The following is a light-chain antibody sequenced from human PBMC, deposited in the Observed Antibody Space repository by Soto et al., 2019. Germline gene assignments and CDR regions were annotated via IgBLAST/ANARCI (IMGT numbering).Light chain of an antibody. CDR2: DVS. CDR1: SSDVGGYNY. Sequence: QSALTQPASVSGSPGQSITISCTGTSSDVGGYNYVSWYQQHPGKAPKLMIYDVSNRPSGVSDSVSGSKSGNTASLTISGLQAEDEADYYCTSYTGRSSRVFGRLTKVTVL. J-gene: IGLJ2*01. CDR3: TSYTGRSSRV. V-gene: IGLV2-14*01.